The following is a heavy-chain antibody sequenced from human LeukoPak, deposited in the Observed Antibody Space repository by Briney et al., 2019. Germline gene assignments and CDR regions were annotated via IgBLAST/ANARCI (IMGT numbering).Heavy chain of an antibody. CDR1: GGTFSIYA. Sequence: GASVTVSFTASGGTFSIYAISWVRQAPGQGLEWMGGIIPIFGTANYAQKFQGRVTITTDESTSTDYMELSSLRSEDTAVYYCARCYYDSSGYYYLNWFDPWGQGTLVTVSS. V-gene: IGHV1-69*05. D-gene: IGHD3-22*01. J-gene: IGHJ5*02. CDR2: IIPIFGTA. CDR3: ARCYYDSSGYYYLNWFDP.